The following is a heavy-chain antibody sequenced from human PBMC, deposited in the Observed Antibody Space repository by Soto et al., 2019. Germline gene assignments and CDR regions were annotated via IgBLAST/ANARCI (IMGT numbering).Heavy chain of an antibody. Sequence: EVQLVESGGGLVQPGRSLRLSCAASGFTFDDYAMHWVRQAPGKGLEWVSGISWNSGSIGYAESVKGRFTISRDNAKNSLYLQMNSLRAEDPALYYCATALDYDSSGSPFDPWGQGTLVTVSS. D-gene: IGHD3-22*01. CDR2: ISWNSGSI. CDR1: GFTFDDYA. J-gene: IGHJ5*02. CDR3: ATALDYDSSGSPFDP. V-gene: IGHV3-9*01.